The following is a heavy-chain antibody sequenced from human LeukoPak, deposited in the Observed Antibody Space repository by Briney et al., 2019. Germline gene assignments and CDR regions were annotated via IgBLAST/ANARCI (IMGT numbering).Heavy chain of an antibody. Sequence: SETLSLTCTVSGDSIRSGRYYWAWIHQPPGKGLEWIGSIYYSGGTYYNPSLKSRLTVSVDTSKNQFSLKLRSVTAPDTAVYYCASRYHGSSWNHPFDFWGQGTLVTVSS. CDR3: ASRYHGSSWNHPFDF. V-gene: IGHV4-39*01. CDR2: IYYSGGT. J-gene: IGHJ4*02. CDR1: GDSIRSGRYY. D-gene: IGHD1-14*01.